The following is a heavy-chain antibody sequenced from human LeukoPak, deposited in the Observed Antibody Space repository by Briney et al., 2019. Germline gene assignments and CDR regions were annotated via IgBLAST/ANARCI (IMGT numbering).Heavy chain of an antibody. D-gene: IGHD4-17*01. J-gene: IGHJ4*02. CDR1: GGSISSYY. CDR2: IYYSGST. CDR3: AGLGPVTNDY. V-gene: IGHV4-59*12. Sequence: PSETLSLTCTVSGGSISSYYWSWIRQPPGKGLEWIGYIYYSGSTNYNPSLKSRVTISVDTSKNQFSLKLSSVTAADTAVYYCAGLGPVTNDYWGQGTLVTVSS.